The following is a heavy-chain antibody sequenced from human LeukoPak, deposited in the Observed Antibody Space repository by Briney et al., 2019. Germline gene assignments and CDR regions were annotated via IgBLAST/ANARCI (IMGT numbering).Heavy chain of an antibody. D-gene: IGHD3-3*01. V-gene: IGHV3-23*01. CDR2: ISGSGGST. CDR3: AKWGDDFWSGDYYMDV. Sequence: GGSLRLSCAASGFTFSSYAMSWVRQAPGKGLEWVSAISGSGGSTYYADSVKGRFTISRDNSKNTLYLQMNSLRAEDTAVYYCAKWGDDFWSGDYYMDVWGKGTTVTVSS. CDR1: GFTFSSYA. J-gene: IGHJ6*03.